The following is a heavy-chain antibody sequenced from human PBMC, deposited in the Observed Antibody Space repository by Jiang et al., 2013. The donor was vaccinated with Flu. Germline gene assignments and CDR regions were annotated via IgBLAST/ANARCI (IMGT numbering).Heavy chain of an antibody. CDR2: MNPNSGNT. J-gene: IGHJ5*02. V-gene: IGHV1-8*01. D-gene: IGHD1-7*01. Sequence: SGAEVKKPGASVKVSCKASGYTFTSYDINWVRQATGQGLEWMGWMNPNSGNTGYAQKFQGRVTMTRNTSISTAYMELSSPEDLRTRPVYYCARGRGLELLSADWFDP. CDR3: ARGRGLELLSADWFDP. CDR1: GYTFTSYD.